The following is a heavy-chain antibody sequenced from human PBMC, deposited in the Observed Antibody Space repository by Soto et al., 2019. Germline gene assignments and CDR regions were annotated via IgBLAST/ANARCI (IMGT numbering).Heavy chain of an antibody. CDR2: INAGNGNT. V-gene: IGHV1-3*01. Sequence: ASVKVSCKASGYTFTSYAMHWVRQAPGQRLEWMGWINAGNGNTKYSQKFQGRVTITRDTSASTAYMELRSLRCDDTAVYYCARDITSSSGYYRHPDYWGLGTLVTVSS. D-gene: IGHD3-22*01. CDR3: ARDITSSSGYYRHPDY. J-gene: IGHJ4*02. CDR1: GYTFTSYA.